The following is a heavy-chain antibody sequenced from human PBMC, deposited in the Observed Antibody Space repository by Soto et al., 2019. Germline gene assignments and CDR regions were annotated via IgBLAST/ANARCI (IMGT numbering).Heavy chain of an antibody. CDR3: ARNGGAGGVLFYFDY. CDR2: IYYSGST. Sequence: QVQLQESGPGLVKPSQTLSLTCTVSGGSISSGGYYWSWIRQHPGKGLEWIGYIYYSGSTYYNPSLKSRVTISVDTAKNQFSLKLSSVTAADTAVYYCARNGGAGGVLFYFDYWGQGTLVTVSS. V-gene: IGHV4-31*03. J-gene: IGHJ4*02. D-gene: IGHD3-16*01. CDR1: GGSISSGGYY.